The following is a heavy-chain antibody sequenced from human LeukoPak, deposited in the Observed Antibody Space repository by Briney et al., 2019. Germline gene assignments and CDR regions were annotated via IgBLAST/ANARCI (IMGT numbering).Heavy chain of an antibody. CDR3: ARLDCTSTSCYIWDY. Sequence: ASVKVSCKASGYTFTSYGVSWVRQAPGQGLEWMGWISAYHGDTNYVQKLQGRVTMTTDTSTSTAYMELRSLRSDDTAVYYCARLDCTSTSCYIWDYWGQGTLVTVSS. V-gene: IGHV1-18*01. J-gene: IGHJ4*02. D-gene: IGHD2-2*02. CDR2: ISAYHGDT. CDR1: GYTFTSYG.